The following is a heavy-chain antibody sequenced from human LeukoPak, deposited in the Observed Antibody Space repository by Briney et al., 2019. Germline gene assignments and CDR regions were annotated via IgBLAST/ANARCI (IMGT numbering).Heavy chain of an antibody. D-gene: IGHD3-3*01. CDR3: ASYDFWSGYLDY. J-gene: IGHJ4*02. CDR2: IYYSGST. Sequence: SQTLSLTCTVSGGSISSGDYYWSWIRQPPGKGLEWIGYIYYSGSTYYNPSLKSRVTILVDTSKNQFSLKLSSVTAADTAVYYCASYDFWSGYLDYWGQGTLVTVSS. V-gene: IGHV4-30-4*08. CDR1: GGSISSGDYY.